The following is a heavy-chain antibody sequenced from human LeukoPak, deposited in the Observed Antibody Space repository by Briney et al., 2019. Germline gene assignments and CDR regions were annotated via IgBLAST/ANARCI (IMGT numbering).Heavy chain of an antibody. CDR2: IIPIFGTA. Sequence: SVKVSCKASGGTFSSYAISWVRQAPGQGLGWMGGIIPIFGTANYAQKFQGRVTITADESTSTAYMELSSLRSEDTAVYYCARGQVTLTYYYYYMDVWGKGTTVTVSS. CDR3: ARGQVTLTYYYYYMDV. J-gene: IGHJ6*03. V-gene: IGHV1-69*01. CDR1: GGTFSSYA. D-gene: IGHD4-11*01.